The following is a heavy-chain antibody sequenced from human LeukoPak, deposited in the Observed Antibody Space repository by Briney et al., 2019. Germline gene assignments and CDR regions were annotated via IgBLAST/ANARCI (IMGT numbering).Heavy chain of an antibody. D-gene: IGHD2-15*01. CDR1: GGTFSSYA. Sequence: SVKVSCKASGGTFSSYAISWVRQAPGQGLEWMGGIIPIFGTANYAQKFQGRVTITADESTSTAYMELSSLRSEDTAVYYCAGGGPGPIRDKHYYYGMDVWGQGTTVTVSS. CDR3: AGGGPGPIRDKHYYYGMDV. CDR2: IIPIFGTA. J-gene: IGHJ6*02. V-gene: IGHV1-69*13.